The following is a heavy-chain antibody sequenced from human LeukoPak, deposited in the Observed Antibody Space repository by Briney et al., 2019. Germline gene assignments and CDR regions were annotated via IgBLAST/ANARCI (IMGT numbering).Heavy chain of an antibody. Sequence: GSLRLSCAASGFFFSNYWMSWVRQAQGKGLEWVANINLDGNGRSYVDSVKGRFTISRDNNKKSVYLQMNSLRAEDTAVYYCAKEIWPTVTTPGWTYFDYWGQGTLVTVSS. J-gene: IGHJ4*02. V-gene: IGHV3-7*01. CDR3: AKEIWPTVTTPGWTYFDY. CDR2: INLDGNGR. D-gene: IGHD4-17*01. CDR1: GFFFSNYW.